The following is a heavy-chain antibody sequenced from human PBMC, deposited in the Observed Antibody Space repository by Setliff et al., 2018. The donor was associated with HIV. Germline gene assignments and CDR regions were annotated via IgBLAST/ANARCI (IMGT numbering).Heavy chain of an antibody. D-gene: IGHD6-13*01. Sequence: LRLSCAASGFSFSTYGMHCVRQAPGKGLEWVAVIWHDGSNENYADSVKGRFTISRDNSKNTLYLQMSSLRVDDTAVYYCVKEAYSNTWNYYYYYIDVWGKGTTVTVSS. CDR3: VKEAYSNTWNYYYYYIDV. J-gene: IGHJ6*03. CDR2: IWHDGSNE. V-gene: IGHV3-30*18. CDR1: GFSFSTYG.